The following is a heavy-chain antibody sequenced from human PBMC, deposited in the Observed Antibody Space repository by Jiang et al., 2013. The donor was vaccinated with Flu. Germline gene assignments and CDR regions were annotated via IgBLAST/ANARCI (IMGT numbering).Heavy chain of an antibody. V-gene: IGHV3-48*03. D-gene: IGHD3-3*01. CDR3: ARAERFLEWSRYYYYGMDV. J-gene: IGHJ6*02. CDR2: ISSSGSTI. Sequence: SLRLSCAASGFTFSSYEMNWVRQAPGKGLEWVSYISSSGSTIYYADSVKGRFTISRDNAKNSLYLQMNSLRAEDTAVYYCARAERFLEWSRYYYYGMDVWGQGTTVTVSS. CDR1: GFTFSSYE.